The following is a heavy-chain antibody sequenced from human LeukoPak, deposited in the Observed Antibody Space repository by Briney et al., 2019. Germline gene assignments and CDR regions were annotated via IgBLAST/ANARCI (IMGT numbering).Heavy chain of an antibody. CDR1: GFTFSSYA. CDR3: AKDIRRLRNGAFDI. D-gene: IGHD4-17*01. V-gene: IGHV3-23*01. CDR2: ISGSGGST. J-gene: IGHJ3*02. Sequence: GGTLRLSCAASGFTFSSYAMSWVRQAPGKGLEWVSAISGSGGSTYYADSVKGRFTISRDNSKNTLYLQMNSLRAEDTAVYCCAKDIRRLRNGAFDIWGQGTMVTVSS.